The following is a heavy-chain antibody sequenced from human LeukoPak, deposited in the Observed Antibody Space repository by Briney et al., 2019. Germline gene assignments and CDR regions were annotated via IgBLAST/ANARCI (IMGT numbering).Heavy chain of an antibody. CDR2: IYYSGST. Sequence: KPSETLSLTCTVSGGSISSSSYYWGWIRQPPGKGLEWTGSIYYSGSTYYNPSLKSRVTISVDTSKNQFSLKLSSVAAADTAVYYCARVGPYNWNDCWFDPWGQGTLVTVSS. V-gene: IGHV4-39*07. CDR3: ARVGPYNWNDCWFDP. CDR1: GGSISSSSYY. J-gene: IGHJ5*02. D-gene: IGHD1-1*01.